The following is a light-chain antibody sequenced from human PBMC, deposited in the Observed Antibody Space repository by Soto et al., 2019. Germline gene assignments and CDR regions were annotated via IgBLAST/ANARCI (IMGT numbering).Light chain of an antibody. CDR2: RVF. V-gene: IGKV1-27*01. Sequence: DIQLTQSPPSLSASVGDRVTITYRVSQGISTYLNCYRHKQGEVPNRLIYRVFNLQSGLPPRFSGSGSGTDFILTISILQPEDASICCAQRSNNAPPDGDLSFGGGTKVEIK. CDR3: QRSNNAPPDGDLS. J-gene: IGKJ4*01. CDR1: QGISTY.